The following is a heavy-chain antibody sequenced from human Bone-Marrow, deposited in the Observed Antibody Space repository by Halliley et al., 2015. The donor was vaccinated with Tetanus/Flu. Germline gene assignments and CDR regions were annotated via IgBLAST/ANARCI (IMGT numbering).Heavy chain of an antibody. D-gene: IGHD6-13*01. Sequence: WVSSICGLSSYIYYADSVKGRFTISRDNAKNSLYLRISSLRVGDTAVYYCARARAAADSYYFDSWGQGTLVSFSS. V-gene: IGHV3-21*04. CDR2: ICGLSSYI. J-gene: IGHJ4*02. CDR3: ARARAAADSYYFDS.